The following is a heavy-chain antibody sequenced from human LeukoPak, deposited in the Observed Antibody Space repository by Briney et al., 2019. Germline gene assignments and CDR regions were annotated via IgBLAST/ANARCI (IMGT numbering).Heavy chain of an antibody. D-gene: IGHD1-26*01. CDR3: ASGTWELLDY. CDR2: IYYGGST. V-gene: IGHV4-59*01. Sequence: SETLSLTCTVSGGSISSYYWSWIRQPPGKGLEWIGYIYYGGSTNYNPSLKSRVTISVDTSKNQFSLKLSSVTAADTAVYYCASGTWELLDYWGQGTLVTVSS. CDR1: GGSISSYY. J-gene: IGHJ4*02.